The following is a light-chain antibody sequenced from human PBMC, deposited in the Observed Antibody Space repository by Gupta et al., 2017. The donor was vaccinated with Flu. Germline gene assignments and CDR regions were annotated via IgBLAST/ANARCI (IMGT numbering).Light chain of an antibody. CDR1: QDVSVW. J-gene: IGKJ2*01. CDR3: QQSDDFPYT. CDR2: AAS. V-gene: IGKV1D-12*01. Sequence: DIQMTQSPSFLSASVGDRVTITCRASQDVSVWLAWYQQKPGEAPKLLVFAASSLQSGVPSRFRGHGSGTDFTLTIDGLQREDSAMYYCQQSDDFPYTFGQGTKLEVK.